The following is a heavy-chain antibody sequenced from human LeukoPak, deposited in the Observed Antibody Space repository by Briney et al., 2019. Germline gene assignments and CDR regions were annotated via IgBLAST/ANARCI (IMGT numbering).Heavy chain of an antibody. CDR3: ARERVYYGGYKTAEYFQH. Sequence: PGGSLRLSCAASGFTVSSKYMSWVRQAPGMGLEWVSVKGRFTISRDNSKNTLYLQMNSLKAEDTAVYYCARERVYYGGYKTAEYFQHWGQGTLVTVSS. J-gene: IGHJ1*01. CDR1: GFTVSSKY. D-gene: IGHD3-10*01. V-gene: IGHV3-53*01.